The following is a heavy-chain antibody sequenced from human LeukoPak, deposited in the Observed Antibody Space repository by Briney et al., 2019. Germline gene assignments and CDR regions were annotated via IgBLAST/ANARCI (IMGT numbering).Heavy chain of an antibody. CDR3: ATGITMVRGDAFDI. Sequence: SETLSLTCTVSGGSISSGDYYWSWIRQPPGKGLEWIGYIYYSGSTYYNPSLKSRVTISVDTSKNQFSLKLSSVTAADTAVYYCATGITMVRGDAFDIWGQGTMVTVSS. CDR2: IYYSGST. D-gene: IGHD3-10*01. J-gene: IGHJ3*02. V-gene: IGHV4-30-4*08. CDR1: GGSISSGDYY.